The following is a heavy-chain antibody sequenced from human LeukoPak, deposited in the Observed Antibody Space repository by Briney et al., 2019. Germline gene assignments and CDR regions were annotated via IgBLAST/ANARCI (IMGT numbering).Heavy chain of an antibody. J-gene: IGHJ4*02. Sequence: GGSLRLSCAASGFTFSTYTMYWVRHPPGKRLEWVSIIGINGGGIHYADSVKGRFTISRDNAKNSLYLQMNSLRAEDTAVYYCAREGVYYGDYVTAEAYFDYWGQGTLVTVSS. CDR3: AREGVYYGDYVTAEAYFDY. D-gene: IGHD4-17*01. CDR1: GFTFSTYT. CDR2: IGINGGGI. V-gene: IGHV3-21*01.